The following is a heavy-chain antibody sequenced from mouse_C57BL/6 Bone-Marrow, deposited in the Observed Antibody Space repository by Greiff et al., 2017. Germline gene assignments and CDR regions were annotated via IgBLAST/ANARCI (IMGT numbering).Heavy chain of an antibody. Sequence: EVHLVESGGGLVQPGGSLKLSCAASGFTFSDYYMYWVRQTPEKRLEWVAYISNGGGSTYYPDTVKGRFTISRDNAKNTLYLQMSRLKSEDTAMYYCARTYYGNPFAYWGQGTLVTVSA. D-gene: IGHD2-10*01. V-gene: IGHV5-12*01. J-gene: IGHJ3*01. CDR1: GFTFSDYY. CDR3: ARTYYGNPFAY. CDR2: ISNGGGST.